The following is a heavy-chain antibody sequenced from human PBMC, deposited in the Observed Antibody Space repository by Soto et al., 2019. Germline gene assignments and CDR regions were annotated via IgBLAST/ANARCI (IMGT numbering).Heavy chain of an antibody. Sequence: TLSLTCTVSGGSISSGGYYWSWIRQHPGKGLEWIGYTYYSGSTYYNPSLKSRVTISVDTSKNQFSLKLSSVTAADTAVYYCARVSPYYYDSSGYSYTFDYWGQGTLVTVSS. CDR2: TYYSGST. CDR3: ARVSPYYYDSSGYSYTFDY. D-gene: IGHD3-22*01. CDR1: GGSISSGGYY. J-gene: IGHJ4*02. V-gene: IGHV4-31*03.